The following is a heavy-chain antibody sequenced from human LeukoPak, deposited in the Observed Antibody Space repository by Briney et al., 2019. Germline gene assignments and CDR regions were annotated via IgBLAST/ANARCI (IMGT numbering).Heavy chain of an antibody. J-gene: IGHJ4*02. CDR2: IYQSGGT. CDR1: GGSISSGGYY. V-gene: IGHV4-30-2*01. CDR3: ASYANDYSNHFDY. D-gene: IGHD4-11*01. Sequence: SETLSLTCTVSGGSISSGGYYWSWIRQQPGKGLEWIGYIYQSGGTYYNPSLKSRVTISVDRSKSQFSLKLSSVTAADTAVYYCASYANDYSNHFDYWGQGTLVTVSS.